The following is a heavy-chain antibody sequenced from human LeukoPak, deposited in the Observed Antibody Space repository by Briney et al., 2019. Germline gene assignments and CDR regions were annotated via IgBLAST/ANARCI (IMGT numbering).Heavy chain of an antibody. D-gene: IGHD1-26*01. J-gene: IGHJ4*02. CDR3: VKERAYRVSTSCDY. Sequence: PGGSLRLPCAGSGFTFSNFGMHWVRQAPGKGLERMSVISYDGKVTYYADSVKGRFTISRDNSKNTLYLQMTSLRGEDTALYYCVKERAYRVSTSCDYWCQGTQVTVSS. CDR2: ISYDGKVT. V-gene: IGHV3-30*18. CDR1: GFTFSNFG.